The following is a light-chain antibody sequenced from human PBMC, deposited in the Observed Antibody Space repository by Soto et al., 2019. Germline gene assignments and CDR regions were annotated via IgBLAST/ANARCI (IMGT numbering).Light chain of an antibody. V-gene: IGKV3-20*01. CDR1: QSVSSSY. Sequence: EIVLTQSPGTLSLSPGEGATLSCRASQSVSSSYLAWYQQKPGQAPRLLIYGASSRATGIPDRFSGSGSGTDFTLTISRLGPEDFAVYYCQQYGSSPMWTFGQGTKVDIK. CDR2: GAS. J-gene: IGKJ1*01. CDR3: QQYGSSPMWT.